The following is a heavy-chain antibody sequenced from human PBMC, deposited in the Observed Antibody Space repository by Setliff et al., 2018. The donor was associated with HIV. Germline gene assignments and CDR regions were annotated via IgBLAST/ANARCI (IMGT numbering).Heavy chain of an antibody. V-gene: IGHV4-39*02. Sequence: PSETLSLTCSVSGDSISNSAYFWGWIRQPSGKGLEYIGSIYYNGDTYYNPSLKSRVTISVDTSNNQFSLKLRSVTAADTAVYYCARGARLLAGYSDRWDYYYMGVWGKGTTVTVSS. J-gene: IGHJ6*03. CDR2: IYYNGDT. CDR1: GDSISNSAYF. CDR3: ARGARLLAGYSDRWDYYYMGV. D-gene: IGHD6-13*01.